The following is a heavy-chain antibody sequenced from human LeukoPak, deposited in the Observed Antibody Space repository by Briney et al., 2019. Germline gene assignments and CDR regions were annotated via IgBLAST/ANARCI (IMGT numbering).Heavy chain of an antibody. D-gene: IGHD4-17*01. Sequence: GGSLRLSCAASEFDFSSHAMTWVRQAPGKGLEWVSAISISGSKTYYADSVKGRFTISRDNSKNTQYLQMNSLRAEDTAVYYCANEIRPNDYWGQGTQVTVSS. CDR2: ISISGSKT. CDR3: ANEIRPNDY. CDR1: EFDFSSHA. V-gene: IGHV3-23*01. J-gene: IGHJ4*02.